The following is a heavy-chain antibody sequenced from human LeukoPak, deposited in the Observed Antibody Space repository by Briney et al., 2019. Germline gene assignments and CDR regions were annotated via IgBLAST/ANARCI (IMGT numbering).Heavy chain of an antibody. D-gene: IGHD6-19*01. V-gene: IGHV3-23*01. CDR1: GFTFSSYA. Sequence: GGSLRLSCAASGFTFSSYAMSWVRQAPGKGLERVSAISGSGGSTYYADSVKGRFTISRDNSKNTLYLQMNSLRAEDTAVYYCAKDMGGSSGFSASGLVYWGQGTLVTVSS. CDR2: ISGSGGST. CDR3: AKDMGGSSGFSASGLVY. J-gene: IGHJ4*02.